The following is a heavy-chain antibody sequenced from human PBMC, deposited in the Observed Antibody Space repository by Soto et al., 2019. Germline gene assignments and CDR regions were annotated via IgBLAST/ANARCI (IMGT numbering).Heavy chain of an antibody. V-gene: IGHV3-15*01. CDR2: IKSKTDGGTT. CDR3: TTIIVGATLRIY. Sequence: EVQLVESGGGLVKPGGSLRLSCAASGFTFSNAWMSWVRQAPGKGLEWVGRIKSKTDGGTTDYAAPVKGRFTISRDDSKNTLYLQMNSLKTEDTAVYYCTTIIVGATLRIYWGQGTLVTVSS. CDR1: GFTFSNAW. D-gene: IGHD1-26*01. J-gene: IGHJ4*02.